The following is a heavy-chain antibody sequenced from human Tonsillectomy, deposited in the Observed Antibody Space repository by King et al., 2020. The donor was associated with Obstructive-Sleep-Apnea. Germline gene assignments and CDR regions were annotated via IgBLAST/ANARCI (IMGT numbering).Heavy chain of an antibody. CDR2: ISTSGST. Sequence: VQLQESGPGLVKPSETLSLTCTVSGGSISTYYWNWIRQPAGKGLEWIGRISTSGSTNYNPSLKSRVTMSVDTSKDQFSLKLSSVTAADTAVYYCARGRVGANTLFDYWVQGTLVTVSS. V-gene: IGHV4-4*07. CDR3: ARGRVGANTLFDY. J-gene: IGHJ4*02. CDR1: GGSISTYY. D-gene: IGHD1-26*01.